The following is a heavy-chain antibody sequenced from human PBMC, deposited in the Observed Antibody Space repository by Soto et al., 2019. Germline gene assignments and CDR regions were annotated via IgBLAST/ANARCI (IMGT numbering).Heavy chain of an antibody. Sequence: QVHLVQSGAEVKKPGASVKVSCKGSDDGFTTYGITWVRQAPGQGLEWMAWISAHNGNTNYAQKLQCRVTVTRDTSTSTAYMELRSLRSDDTAVYYCARGRYGDYWGQGALVTVSS. CDR2: ISAHNGNT. CDR1: DDGFTTYG. J-gene: IGHJ4*02. CDR3: ARGRYGDY. D-gene: IGHD1-1*01. V-gene: IGHV1-18*01.